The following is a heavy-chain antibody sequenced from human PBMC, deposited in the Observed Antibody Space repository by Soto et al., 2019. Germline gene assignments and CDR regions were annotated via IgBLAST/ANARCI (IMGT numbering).Heavy chain of an antibody. CDR2: IYYSGST. D-gene: IGHD3-10*01. V-gene: IGHV4-31*03. J-gene: IGHJ6*02. Sequence: QVQLQESGPGLVKPSQTLSLTCTVSGGSISSGGYYWSWIRQHPGKGLEWIGYIYYSGSTYYNPSLKSRVTISVDTSKNXVSLKLSFVTAADTAVYYCASGSGSYCSYGMDVWGQGTTVTVSS. CDR1: GGSISSGGYY. CDR3: ASGSGSYCSYGMDV.